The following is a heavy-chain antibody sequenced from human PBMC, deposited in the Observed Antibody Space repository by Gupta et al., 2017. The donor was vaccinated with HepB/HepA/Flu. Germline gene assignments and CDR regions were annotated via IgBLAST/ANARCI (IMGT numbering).Heavy chain of an antibody. Sequence: EVQLVESGGGLVQPGGSLRLSCAASGFTFSSYWMSWVRQAPGKGLEWVANIKQDGSEKYYVDSVKGRFTISRDNAKNSLYLQMNSLRAEXTAVYYCAXDGLGWWEPDLDYWGQGTLVTVSS. CDR1: GFTFSSYW. CDR3: AXDGLGWWEPDLDY. V-gene: IGHV3-7*01. D-gene: IGHD1-26*01. J-gene: IGHJ4*02. CDR2: IKQDGSEK.